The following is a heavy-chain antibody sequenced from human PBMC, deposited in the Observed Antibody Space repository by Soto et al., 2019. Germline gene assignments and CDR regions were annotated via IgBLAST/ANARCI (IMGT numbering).Heavy chain of an antibody. D-gene: IGHD2-21*01. J-gene: IGHJ4*02. V-gene: IGHV1-18*01. CDR3: ARQTLDAIAKKKYFDY. CDR1: GYTFSSYD. CDR2: ISGYNGNT. Sequence: ASVKVSCKASGYTFSSYDIIWLRQAPGQRLEWMGWISGYNGNTNSAQRFQGRVTMTTDTSTSTAYMQLGSLRSDDTDVYYCARQTLDAIAKKKYFDYWGKGPLVTVS.